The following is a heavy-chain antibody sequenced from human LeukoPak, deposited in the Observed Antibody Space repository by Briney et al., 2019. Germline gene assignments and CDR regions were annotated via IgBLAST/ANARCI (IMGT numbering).Heavy chain of an antibody. CDR2: IIPIFGTA. D-gene: IGHD4-11*01. CDR1: GGTFISYA. Sequence: SVKVSCKASGGTFISYAISWVRQAPGQGLEWMGGIIPIFGTANYAQKFQGRVTMTEDTSTDTAYMELSSLRSEDTAVYYCATTPSNYSLWYYYYGMDVWGQGTTVTVSS. J-gene: IGHJ6*02. V-gene: IGHV1-69*06. CDR3: ATTPSNYSLWYYYYGMDV.